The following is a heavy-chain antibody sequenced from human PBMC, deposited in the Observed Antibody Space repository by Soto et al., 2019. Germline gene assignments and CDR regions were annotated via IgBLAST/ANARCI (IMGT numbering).Heavy chain of an antibody. D-gene: IGHD2-2*01. CDR3: TTGLYWGRVVVPAAHLRPFDY. Sequence: GGSLRLSCAASGFTFSNAWMNWVRQAPGKGLEWVGRIKSKTDGGTTDYAAPVKGRFTISRDDSKNTLYLQMNSLKTEDTAVYYCTTGLYWGRVVVPAAHLRPFDYWGQGTLVTVSS. V-gene: IGHV3-15*07. CDR2: IKSKTDGGTT. J-gene: IGHJ4*02. CDR1: GFTFSNAW.